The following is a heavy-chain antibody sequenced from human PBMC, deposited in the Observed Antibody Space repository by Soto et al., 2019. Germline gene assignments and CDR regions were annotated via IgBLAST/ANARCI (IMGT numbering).Heavy chain of an antibody. CDR1: GDSINNNYW. Sequence: QVHLQESGPGLVKPSGTLSLICDVSGDSINNNYWWSWVRQPPGKRLEWIGEILHIGSVNYNPSLKSRVAMSIDKSKNQFSLKLTSVTAADTAVYYCAGLIGRSRFSRLGHWGQGTLVTVSS. D-gene: IGHD3-3*01. J-gene: IGHJ4*02. CDR3: AGLIGRSRFSRLGH. CDR2: ILHIGSV. V-gene: IGHV4-4*02.